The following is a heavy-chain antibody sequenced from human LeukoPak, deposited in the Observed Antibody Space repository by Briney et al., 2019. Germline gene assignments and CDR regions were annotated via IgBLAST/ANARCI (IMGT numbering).Heavy chain of an antibody. CDR2: ISLTGET. J-gene: IGHJ4*02. Sequence: TSETLSLTCGVSGGSISSTNWWSWVRQPPGQGLEWIGEISLTGETNYNPSLNGRVTMSLDKSRNQLPLKLTSVTAADTAIYYCSRESGAFCPFGYWGQGTLVIVPP. CDR1: GGSISSTNW. D-gene: IGHD1-26*01. V-gene: IGHV4-4*02. CDR3: SRESGAFCPFGY.